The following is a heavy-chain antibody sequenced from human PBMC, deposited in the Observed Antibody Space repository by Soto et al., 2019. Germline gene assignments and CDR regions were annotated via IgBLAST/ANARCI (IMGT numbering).Heavy chain of an antibody. J-gene: IGHJ3*01. D-gene: IGHD6-25*01. V-gene: IGHV4-39*07. Sequence: PSETLSLTCTVSGGSISSSSYYWGWIRQPPGKGLEWIGSIYYSGSTNYNPSLKSRVTLSIDTSKNQFSLHLNSVTAADTALYSCAGEPKGGPAAGAFDLWGQGTMVTVSS. CDR1: GGSISSSSYY. CDR3: AGEPKGGPAAGAFDL. CDR2: IYYSGST.